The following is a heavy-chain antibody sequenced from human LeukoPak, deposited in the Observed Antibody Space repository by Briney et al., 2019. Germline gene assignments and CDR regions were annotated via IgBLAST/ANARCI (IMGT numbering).Heavy chain of an antibody. D-gene: IGHD6-13*01. V-gene: IGHV3-7*01. CDR2: IKQDGSEK. Sequence: GGSLRLSCAASGFTFSSYWMTWVRQAPGKGLEWVANIKQDGSEKYYVDSVKGRFTISRDNAKNSLYLQMNSLRAEDTAVYYCARERGYSSSWHFDYWGQGTLVTVSS. J-gene: IGHJ4*02. CDR3: ARERGYSSSWHFDY. CDR1: GFTFSSYW.